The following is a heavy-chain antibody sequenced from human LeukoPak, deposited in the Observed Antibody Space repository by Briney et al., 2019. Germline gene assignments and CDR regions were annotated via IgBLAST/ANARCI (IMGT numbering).Heavy chain of an antibody. D-gene: IGHD1-26*01. CDR3: ARVGELRPPDY. J-gene: IGHJ4*02. CDR2: ISSSGSTI. CDR1: GFTFSSYE. Sequence: GGSLRLSCAASGFTFSSYEMNWVRQAPGKGLEWVSYISSSGSTIYYADSVKGRFTISRDNAKNSLYLQMNSLRAEDTGVYYCARVGELRPPDYWGQGTLVTVSS. V-gene: IGHV3-48*03.